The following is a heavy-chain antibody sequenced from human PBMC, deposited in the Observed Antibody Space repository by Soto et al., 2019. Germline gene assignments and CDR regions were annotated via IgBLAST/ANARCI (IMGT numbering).Heavy chain of an antibody. Sequence: QVQLVESGGGLVKPGGSLRLSCAASGFTFSDYYMSWIRQAPGKGLEWVSYISSSGSTIYYADSVKGRFTISRDNAKNSLYRQMNSLRAEDTAVYYCARARLLPYYDYIWGSYRRIDAFDIWGQGTMVTVSS. V-gene: IGHV3-11*01. CDR3: ARARLLPYYDYIWGSYRRIDAFDI. D-gene: IGHD3-16*02. CDR1: GFTFSDYY. CDR2: ISSSGSTI. J-gene: IGHJ3*02.